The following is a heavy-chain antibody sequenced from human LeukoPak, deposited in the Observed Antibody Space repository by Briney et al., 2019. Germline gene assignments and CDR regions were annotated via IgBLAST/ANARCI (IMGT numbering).Heavy chain of an antibody. V-gene: IGHV3-11*03. Sequence: GGSLRLSCVVSGIPFSDYYMNWIRQAPGKGLEWISYISSSSSYTDYANSVKGRFTISRDNAQNALFLQMNSLRVEDTAVYYCAAGTAADYWGQGTLVTVSS. D-gene: IGHD6-13*01. CDR2: ISSSSSYT. CDR1: GIPFSDYY. J-gene: IGHJ4*02. CDR3: AAGTAADY.